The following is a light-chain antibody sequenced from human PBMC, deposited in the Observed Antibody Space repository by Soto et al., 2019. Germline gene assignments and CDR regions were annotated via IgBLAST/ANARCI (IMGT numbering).Light chain of an antibody. J-gene: IGLJ2*01. CDR1: SSDVGGYNY. CDR2: DVS. V-gene: IGLV2-14*03. Sequence: QSALTQPASVSGSPGQSITISCTGTSSDVGGYNYVSWYQQHPGKAPKLMIYDVSIRPSGVSNRFSGSKSGNTASLTISGLQAEDEADSYCSSYTSSSTLKVFGGGTKLTVL. CDR3: SSYTSSSTLKV.